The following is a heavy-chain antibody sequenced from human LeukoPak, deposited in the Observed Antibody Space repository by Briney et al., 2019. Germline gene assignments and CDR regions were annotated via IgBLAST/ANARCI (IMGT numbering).Heavy chain of an antibody. Sequence: EASVKVSCKVSGYTLTELSMHWVRQAPGKGLEWMGGFDPEDGETIYAQKFQGRVTMTTDTSTSTAYMELRSLRSDDTAVYYCARGTRYDILTGYHRPFDYWGQGTLVTVSS. CDR1: GYTLTELS. J-gene: IGHJ4*02. V-gene: IGHV1-24*01. D-gene: IGHD3-9*01. CDR3: ARGTRYDILTGYHRPFDY. CDR2: FDPEDGET.